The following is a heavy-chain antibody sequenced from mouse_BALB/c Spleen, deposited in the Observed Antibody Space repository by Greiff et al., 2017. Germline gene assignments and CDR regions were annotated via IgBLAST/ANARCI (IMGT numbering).Heavy chain of an antibody. Sequence: EVQLVESGGGLVQRGGSLKLSCAASGFTFSSYTMSWVRQTPEKRLEWVAYISNGGGSTYYPDTVKGRFTISRDNAKNTLYLQMSSLKSEDTAMYYCARHEGLRRAMDYWGQGTSVTVSS. J-gene: IGHJ4*01. V-gene: IGHV5-12-2*01. CDR1: GFTFSSYT. CDR2: ISNGGGST. D-gene: IGHD2-4*01. CDR3: ARHEGLRRAMDY.